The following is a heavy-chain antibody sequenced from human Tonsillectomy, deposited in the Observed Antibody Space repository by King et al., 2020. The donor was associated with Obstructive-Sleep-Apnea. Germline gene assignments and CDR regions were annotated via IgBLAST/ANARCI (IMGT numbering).Heavy chain of an antibody. CDR1: GFSLTASGVG. CDR2: IYWDDDK. Sequence: TLKESGPTLVKPTQTLTLTCTFSGFSLTASGVGVGWIRQPPGKALEWLALIYWDDDKRYSPSLKTRLSITKDTSKNQVVLTMTNMDPVDTATYYCGHFFLRAYGDHWGQGTLVTVSS. J-gene: IGHJ4*02. CDR3: GHFFLRAYGDH. V-gene: IGHV2-5*02. D-gene: IGHD4-17*01.